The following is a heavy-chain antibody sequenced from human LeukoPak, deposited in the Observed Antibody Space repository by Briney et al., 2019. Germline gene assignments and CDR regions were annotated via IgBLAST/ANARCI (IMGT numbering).Heavy chain of an antibody. V-gene: IGHV3-13*01. D-gene: IGHD6-19*01. CDR1: GFTFSSYD. CDR3: ARDGYGSATYYFDY. Sequence: PGGSLRLSCAASGFTFSSYDMHWVRQATGKGLEWVSVIGTAGDTYYPGSVKGRFTISRDNSKNTLYLQMNSLRAEDTAVYYCARDGYGSATYYFDYWGQGSLVTVSS. CDR2: IGTAGDT. J-gene: IGHJ4*02.